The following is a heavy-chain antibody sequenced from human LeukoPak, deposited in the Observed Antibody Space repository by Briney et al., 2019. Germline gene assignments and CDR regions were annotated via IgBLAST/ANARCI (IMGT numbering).Heavy chain of an antibody. D-gene: IGHD3-3*01. J-gene: IGHJ6*03. Sequence: GASVKVSCKASGYTLTSYGISWVRQAPGQGLEWMGWISAYNGNTNYAQKLQGRVTMTTDTSTSTAYMELRSLRSDDTAVYYCARGIRYDFWSGYYENYYHYMDVWGKGTTVTVSS. CDR1: GYTLTSYG. V-gene: IGHV1-18*01. CDR2: ISAYNGNT. CDR3: ARGIRYDFWSGYYENYYHYMDV.